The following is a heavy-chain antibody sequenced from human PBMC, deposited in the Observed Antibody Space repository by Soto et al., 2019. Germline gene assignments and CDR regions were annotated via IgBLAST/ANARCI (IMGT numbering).Heavy chain of an antibody. J-gene: IGHJ4*02. D-gene: IGHD1-26*01. CDR2: NSGTA. CDR3: ERWIVGSSIDY. CDR1: GDSMSSSL. V-gene: IGHV4-59*01. Sequence: PSETLSLTCSVSGDSMSSSLWSWVRQPPGKGQEWIGYNSGTAHYNPSLKSRVTISLDTAKNQFSLNLTSVTAADTAPYFCERWIVGSSIDYWGQGIPVTDSS.